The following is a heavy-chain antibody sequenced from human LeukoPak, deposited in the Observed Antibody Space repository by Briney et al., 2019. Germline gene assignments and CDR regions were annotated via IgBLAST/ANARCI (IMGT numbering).Heavy chain of an antibody. Sequence: ASVKVPCKASGYTFTSYGISWVRQAPGQGLEWMGWISAYNGNTNYAQKLQGRVTMTTDTSTSTAYMELRSLRSDDTAVYYCARDLPTVTQLTPYYYYYGMDVWGQGTTVTVSS. D-gene: IGHD4-17*01. V-gene: IGHV1-18*01. CDR1: GYTFTSYG. CDR2: ISAYNGNT. J-gene: IGHJ6*02. CDR3: ARDLPTVTQLTPYYYYYGMDV.